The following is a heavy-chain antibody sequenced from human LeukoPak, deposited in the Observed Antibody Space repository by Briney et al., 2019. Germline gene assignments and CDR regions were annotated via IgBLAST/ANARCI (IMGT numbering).Heavy chain of an antibody. CDR3: ARDGGHYYDSSGGTYGMDV. Sequence: SETLSLTCTVSGGSVCSGSYYWSWIRQPPGKGLEWIGYIYYSGSTNYNPSLKSRVTISVDTSKNQFSLKLSSVTAADTAVYYCARDGGHYYDSSGGTYGMDVWGQGTTVTVSS. D-gene: IGHD3-22*01. CDR2: IYYSGST. J-gene: IGHJ6*02. V-gene: IGHV4-61*01. CDR1: GGSVCSGSYY.